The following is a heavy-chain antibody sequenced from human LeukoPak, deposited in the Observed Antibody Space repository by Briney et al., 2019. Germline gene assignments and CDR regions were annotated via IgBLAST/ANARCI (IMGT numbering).Heavy chain of an antibody. CDR3: ARTLSSGYYYEVDY. CDR1: GYTLTELS. CDR2: FDPEDGET. Sequence: ASVKVSCKVSGYTLTELSMHWVRQAPGKGLEWMGGFDPEDGETIYAQKFQGRVTITADKSTTTAYMELSSLRSDDTAVYYCARTLSSGYYYEVDYWGQGTLVTVSS. D-gene: IGHD3-22*01. V-gene: IGHV1-24*01. J-gene: IGHJ4*02.